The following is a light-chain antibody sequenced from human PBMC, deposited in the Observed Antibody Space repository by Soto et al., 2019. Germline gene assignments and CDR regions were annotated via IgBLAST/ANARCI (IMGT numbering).Light chain of an antibody. J-gene: IGKJ5*01. V-gene: IGKV3-20*01. CDR2: AAS. CDR3: QQYGSSIT. CDR1: QTVSSSS. Sequence: DIVLTQSPGTLSLSPGERATLSCRASQTVSSSSLAWYQQKPGQPPRLLIYAASSRATGIPDRFSGGGSGTDFTLTISRLEPEDFAVYYCQQYGSSITFGQGTRLEIK.